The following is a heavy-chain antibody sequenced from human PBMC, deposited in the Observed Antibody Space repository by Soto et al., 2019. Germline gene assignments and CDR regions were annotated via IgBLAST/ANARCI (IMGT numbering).Heavy chain of an antibody. CDR3: ANSLYYYDSSGYYQRPNFDY. Sequence: SVKVSCKASGYTFTTYYMHWVRQAPGQGLEWMGIIIPIFGTANYAQKFQGRVTITADESTSTAYMELSSLRSEDTAVYYCANSLYYYDSSGYYQRPNFDYWGQGTLVTVSS. CDR1: GYTFTTYY. CDR2: IIPIFGTA. V-gene: IGHV1-69*13. D-gene: IGHD3-22*01. J-gene: IGHJ4*02.